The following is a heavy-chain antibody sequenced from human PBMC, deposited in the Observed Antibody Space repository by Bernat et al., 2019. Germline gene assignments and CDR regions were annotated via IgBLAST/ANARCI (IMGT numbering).Heavy chain of an antibody. V-gene: IGHV4-34*01. CDR3: AGSNYVILTVHTLPGWFDP. D-gene: IGHD3-9*01. CDR1: GGSFSGYY. CDR2: INHSGST. J-gene: IGHJ5*02. Sequence: QVQLQQWGAGLLKPSETLSLTCAVEGGSFSGYYWSWIRQPPGKGLEWIGEINHSGSTNYNPSLKSRVTISVDTSKNQFSLMLSSVTAADTAVYYCAGSNYVILTVHTLPGWFDPWGQGTLVTVSS.